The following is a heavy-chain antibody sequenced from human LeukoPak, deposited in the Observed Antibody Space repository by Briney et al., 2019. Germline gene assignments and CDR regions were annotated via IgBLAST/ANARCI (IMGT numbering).Heavy chain of an antibody. CDR1: GFTFSSYS. V-gene: IGHV3-21*01. D-gene: IGHD6-13*01. CDR3: ARDSLSGSSWYGVNYFDY. CDR2: ISSSSSYI. Sequence: GGSLRLSCAASGFTFSSYSMNWVRQAPGKGLEWVSSISSSSSYIYYADSVKGRFTISRDNAKNSLYLQMNSLRAEDTAVYYCARDSLSGSSWYGVNYFDYWGQGTLVTVSS. J-gene: IGHJ4*02.